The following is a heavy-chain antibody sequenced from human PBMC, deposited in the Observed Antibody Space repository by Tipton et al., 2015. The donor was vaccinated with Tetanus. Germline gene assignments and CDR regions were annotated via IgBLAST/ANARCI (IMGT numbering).Heavy chain of an antibody. Sequence: QLVQSGAEVKKPGSSVKVSCKASGGTFKTSSVNWVRQAPGQGLEWVGGIIPLFGTTNYAQKFQGRVTITADESMSTVYMELRRVKSDDTAVYFCAREHSSVDYASNNLPAFFDYWGQGTLVAVSS. J-gene: IGHJ4*02. CDR3: AREHSSVDYASNNLPAFFDY. CDR1: GGTFKTSS. V-gene: IGHV1-69*01. D-gene: IGHD3-22*01. CDR2: IIPLFGTT.